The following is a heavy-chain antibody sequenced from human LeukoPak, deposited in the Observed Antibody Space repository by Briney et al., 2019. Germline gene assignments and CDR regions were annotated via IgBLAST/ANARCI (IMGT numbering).Heavy chain of an antibody. CDR1: GGSISSSSYY. CDR3: ARDIRTRGYDAKGLDF. D-gene: IGHD5-12*01. CDR2: IYYSGST. V-gene: IGHV4-39*07. Sequence: SETLSLTCTVSGGSISSSSYYWGWIRQPPGKGLEWIGSIYYSGSTYYNPSLKSRVTISVDTSKNQFSLKLSSVTAADTAVYYCARDIRTRGYDAKGLDFWGQGTLVTVSS. J-gene: IGHJ4*02.